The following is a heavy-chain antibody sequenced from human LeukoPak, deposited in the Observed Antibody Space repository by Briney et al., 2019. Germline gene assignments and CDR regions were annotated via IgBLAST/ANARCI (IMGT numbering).Heavy chain of an antibody. V-gene: IGHV3-15*01. CDR2: IKSKTDGGTT. CDR1: GFTFSNAW. Sequence: GGSLRLSCAASGFTFSNAWMSWVRQAPGKGLEWVGRIKSKTDGGTTDYAAPVKGRFTISRDDSKKTLYLQMNSLKTEDTAVYYCTTRVWYYDYVWGSYRSYYFDYWGQGTLVTVSS. D-gene: IGHD3-16*02. CDR3: TTRVWYYDYVWGSYRSYYFDY. J-gene: IGHJ4*02.